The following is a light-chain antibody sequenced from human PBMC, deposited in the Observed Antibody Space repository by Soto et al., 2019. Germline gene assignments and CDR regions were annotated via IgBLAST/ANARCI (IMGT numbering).Light chain of an antibody. CDR2: GAS. CDR3: QQYGTSPPMYT. CDR1: QSANSNY. Sequence: EIVLTQSPGTLSLSPGERATLSCRASQSANSNYLAWYQQKTGQAPRLLIYGASTRATGIPDRFSASGSGTDFTLTISRLEPEDFAVYYCQQYGTSPPMYTFGQGTKLEIK. V-gene: IGKV3-20*01. J-gene: IGKJ2*01.